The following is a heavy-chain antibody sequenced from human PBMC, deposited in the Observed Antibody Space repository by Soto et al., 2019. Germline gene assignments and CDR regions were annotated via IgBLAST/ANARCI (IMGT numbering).Heavy chain of an antibody. V-gene: IGHV3-23*01. CDR3: AKEGDCSSTSCYPYYYYYGMDV. CDR1: GFTFSSYA. J-gene: IGHJ6*02. CDR2: ICGSGGST. D-gene: IGHD2-2*01. Sequence: PGGSLRLSCAASGFTFSSYAMSWVRQAPGKGLEWVSAICGSGGSTYYADSVKGRFTISRDNSKNTLYLQMNSLRAEDTAVYYCAKEGDCSSTSCYPYYYYYGMDVWGQGTTVTVSS.